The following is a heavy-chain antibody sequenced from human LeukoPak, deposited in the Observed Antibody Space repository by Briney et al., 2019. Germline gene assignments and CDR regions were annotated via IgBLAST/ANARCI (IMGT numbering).Heavy chain of an antibody. V-gene: IGHV3-20*04. CDR1: GFTFDDYA. CDR2: INWNGGST. Sequence: GGSLRLSCAASGFTFDDYAMHWVRQAPGKGLEWVSGINWNGGSTGYADSVKGRFTISRDNAKNSLYLQMNSLRAEDTALYYCARDQTYYYDSSGYFDYWGQGTLVTVSS. J-gene: IGHJ4*02. D-gene: IGHD3-22*01. CDR3: ARDQTYYYDSSGYFDY.